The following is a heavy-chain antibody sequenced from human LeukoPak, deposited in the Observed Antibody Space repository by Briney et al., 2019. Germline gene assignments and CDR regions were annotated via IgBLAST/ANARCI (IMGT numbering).Heavy chain of an antibody. CDR1: GYTFTSYD. V-gene: IGHV1-8*01. J-gene: IGHJ4*02. D-gene: IGHD1-26*01. Sequence: ASVKVSCKASGYTFTSYDINWVRQATGQGLEWMGWMNPNSGNTGYAQKFQGRVTMTRNTSISTAYMELSSLRSEDTAVYYCARAYREPVSKKKSYSGSYWGAIWFDYWGQGTLVTVSS. CDR3: ARAYREPVSKKKSYSGSYWGAIWFDY. CDR2: MNPNSGNT.